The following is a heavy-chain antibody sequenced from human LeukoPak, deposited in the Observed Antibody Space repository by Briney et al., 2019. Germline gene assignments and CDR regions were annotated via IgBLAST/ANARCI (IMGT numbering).Heavy chain of an antibody. CDR1: GFTFSSYA. CDR3: AKVGFGRYHYDSSGYYY. CDR2: ISGSGGST. V-gene: IGHV3-23*01. Sequence: GGSLRLSCAASGFTFSSYAMSWVRQAPGKGLEWVSAISGSGGSTYYADSVKGRFTISRDNSKNTLYLQMNSLRAEDTAVYYCAKVGFGRYHYDSSGYYYWGQGTLVTVSS. J-gene: IGHJ4*02. D-gene: IGHD3-22*01.